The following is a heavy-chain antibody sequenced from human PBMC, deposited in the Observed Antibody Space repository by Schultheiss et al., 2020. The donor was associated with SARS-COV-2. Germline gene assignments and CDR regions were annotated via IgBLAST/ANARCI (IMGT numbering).Heavy chain of an antibody. Sequence: GGSLRLSCAASGFTFSSYAMSWVRQAPGKGLEWVAVISYDGSNKYYADSVKGRFTISRDNAKNSLYLQMNSLRAEDTAVYYCARDPSGGTNWFDPWGQGTLVTVSS. V-gene: IGHV3-30*04. J-gene: IGHJ5*02. CDR2: ISYDGSNK. CDR1: GFTFSSYA. CDR3: ARDPSGGTNWFDP.